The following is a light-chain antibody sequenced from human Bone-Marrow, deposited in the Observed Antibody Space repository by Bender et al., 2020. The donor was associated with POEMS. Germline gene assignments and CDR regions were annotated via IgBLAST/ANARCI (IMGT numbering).Light chain of an antibody. V-gene: IGLV1-40*01. CDR1: SSNIGANYN. CDR2: GNS. CDR3: QSYDSSLGHNFV. Sequence: QSVLTQPPSVSGAPGQRVTIACTGSSSNIGANYNVHWYQHLPGTAPKLLIYGNSNRPSGVPDRFSGSKSGTSASLAIARLQAEDEADYYCQSYDSSLGHNFVFGTGTKVTVL. J-gene: IGLJ1*01.